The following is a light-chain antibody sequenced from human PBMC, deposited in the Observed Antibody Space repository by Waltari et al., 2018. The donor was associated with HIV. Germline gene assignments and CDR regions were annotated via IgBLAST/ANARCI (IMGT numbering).Light chain of an antibody. CDR3: AAWGDSLSSYV. V-gene: IGLV1-47*01. Sequence: QSVLTQPPSASGTPGQRVTISCSGSSSNLGSNYVYWYQQLPGTAPKLLIYRNNKRPSGVPDRFSGSKAGTSASLAISGLRSEDEADYYCAAWGDSLSSYVFGTGTEVTVL. CDR1: SSNLGSNY. J-gene: IGLJ1*01. CDR2: RNN.